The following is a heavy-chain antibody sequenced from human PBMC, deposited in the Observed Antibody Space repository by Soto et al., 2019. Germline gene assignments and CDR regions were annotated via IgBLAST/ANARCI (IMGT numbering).Heavy chain of an antibody. CDR3: AKDGASGSYYWDY. Sequence: QPGGSLRLSCAASGFTFSSYGMHWVRQAPGKGLEWVAVISYDGSNKYYADSVKGRFTISRDNSKNTLYLQMNSLRAEDTAVYYCAKDGASGSYYWDYWGQGTLVTVSS. D-gene: IGHD3-10*01. J-gene: IGHJ4*02. CDR1: GFTFSSYG. CDR2: ISYDGSNK. V-gene: IGHV3-30*18.